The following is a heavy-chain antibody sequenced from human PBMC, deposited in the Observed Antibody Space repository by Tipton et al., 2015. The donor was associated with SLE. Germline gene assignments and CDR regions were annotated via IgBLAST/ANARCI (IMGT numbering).Heavy chain of an antibody. CDR1: GGSISSSSYY. D-gene: IGHD4-17*01. CDR2: IYYSGST. J-gene: IGHJ1*01. V-gene: IGHV4-39*07. CDR3: ARVTDDYGDYAPH. Sequence: TLSLTCTVSGGSISSSSYYWGWIRQPPGKGLEWIGSIYYSGSTYYNPSLKSRATISVDTSKNQFSLKLSSVTAADTAVYYCARVTDDYGDYAPHWGQGTLVTVSS.